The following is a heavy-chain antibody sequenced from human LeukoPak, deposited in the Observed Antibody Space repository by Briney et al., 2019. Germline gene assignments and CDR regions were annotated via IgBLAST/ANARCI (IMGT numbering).Heavy chain of an antibody. CDR3: ARMGWTGYNFFDP. D-gene: IGHD2-15*01. J-gene: IGHJ5*02. Sequence: VASVKVSCKASGYTFTSYAMHWVRQAPGQRLEWMGWINAGNGNTKYSQKFQGRVTITRDTSASTAYMELRSLTSEDTAFYFCARMGWTGYNFFDPWGQGTLVTVSS. V-gene: IGHV1-3*01. CDR2: INAGNGNT. CDR1: GYTFTSYA.